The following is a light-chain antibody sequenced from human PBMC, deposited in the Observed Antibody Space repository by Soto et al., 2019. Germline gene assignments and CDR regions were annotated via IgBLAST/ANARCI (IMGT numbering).Light chain of an antibody. CDR2: GAS. CDR1: QSVSSSY. Sequence: EIVLTQSPGTLSLSPGERATLSCRASQSVSSSYLAWYQQKPGQAPRLLIYGASSRSTGIPDRFSGSGSGTDFPLTISRLEPEDFAVYYCQQYGSSQGWTFGQGTKLEIK. J-gene: IGKJ2*02. CDR3: QQYGSSQGWT. V-gene: IGKV3-20*01.